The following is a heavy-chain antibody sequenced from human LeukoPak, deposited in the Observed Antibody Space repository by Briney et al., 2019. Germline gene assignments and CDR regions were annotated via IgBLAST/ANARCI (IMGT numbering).Heavy chain of an antibody. CDR3: ARGWLAETTVVTPYNY. D-gene: IGHD4-23*01. J-gene: IGHJ4*02. CDR2: IIPIFGTA. Sequence: SVKVSCKASGGTFSSYAISWVRQAPGQGLEWMGGIIPIFGTANYAQKFQGRVTITADESTSTAYMELSSLRSDDTAVYYCARGWLAETTVVTPYNYWGQGTLVTVSS. V-gene: IGHV1-69*01. CDR1: GGTFSSYA.